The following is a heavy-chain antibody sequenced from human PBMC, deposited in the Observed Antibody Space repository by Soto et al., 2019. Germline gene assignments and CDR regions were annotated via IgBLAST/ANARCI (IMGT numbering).Heavy chain of an antibody. CDR3: AKAYRVSYGTYWYEYDY. CDR2: ISGSGSIK. D-gene: IGHD1-1*01. J-gene: IGHJ4*01. V-gene: IGHV3-23*01. Sequence: GGSLRLSCAPSGFTFGSYAMSWVRQAPGKGLEWVSDISGSGSIKHYADSVKGRFTISRDKSKNTLHLQMDSLRAEDTAVYYCAKAYRVSYGTYWYEYDYWGHGTLVTVSS. CDR1: GFTFGSYA.